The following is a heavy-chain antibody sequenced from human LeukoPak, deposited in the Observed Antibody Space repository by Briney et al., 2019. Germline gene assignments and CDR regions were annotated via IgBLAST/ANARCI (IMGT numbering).Heavy chain of an antibody. D-gene: IGHD2-15*01. Sequence: PGGSLRLSCAASGFTFSSSGMHWVPQAPGKGLEWVAVIWSGGSNKYYADSVEGRFTISRDNSKNTLYLQMNSLRAEDTAVYYCARGLGGRPFDYWGQGTLVTVSS. J-gene: IGHJ4*02. CDR1: GFTFSSSG. V-gene: IGHV3-33*01. CDR3: ARGLGGRPFDY. CDR2: IWSGGSNK.